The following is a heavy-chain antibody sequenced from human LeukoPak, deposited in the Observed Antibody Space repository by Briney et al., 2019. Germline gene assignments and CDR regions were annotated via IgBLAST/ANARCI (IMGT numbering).Heavy chain of an antibody. Sequence: PSETLSLTCTVSGGSISSYYWSWIRQPPGKGLEWIGYIYYSGGTNYNPSLKSRVTISVDTSKNQCSLKLSSVTAADTAVYYCARESDSSGYYDAFDIWGQGTMVTVSS. V-gene: IGHV4-59*01. CDR1: GGSISSYY. CDR3: ARESDSSGYYDAFDI. CDR2: IYYSGGT. J-gene: IGHJ3*02. D-gene: IGHD3-22*01.